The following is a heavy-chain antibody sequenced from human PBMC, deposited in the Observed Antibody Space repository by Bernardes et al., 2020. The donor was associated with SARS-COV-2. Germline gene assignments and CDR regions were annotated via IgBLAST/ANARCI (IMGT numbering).Heavy chain of an antibody. D-gene: IGHD1-1*01. CDR2: ILPSDGST. CDR3: VRDNSAFDV. Sequence: ASVKVSCKTSGYTFAHYYLHWVRQAPGQGLEWMAMILPSDGSTSYPQNFQGRVIMTMDTSTATVYMELASLTYEDTALYYCVRDNSAFDVWGQGTLVTVSS. J-gene: IGHJ4*02. CDR1: GYTFAHYY. V-gene: IGHV1-46*01.